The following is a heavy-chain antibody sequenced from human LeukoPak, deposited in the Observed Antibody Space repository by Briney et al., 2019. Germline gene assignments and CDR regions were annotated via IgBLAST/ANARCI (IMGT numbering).Heavy chain of an antibody. J-gene: IGHJ4*02. CDR3: AKAGRFLDKPRANDY. CDR2: ISGSGGST. D-gene: IGHD3-3*01. V-gene: IGHV3-23*01. CDR1: GFTFSSYA. Sequence: GGSLRLSCAASGFTFSSYAMSWVRRAPGKGLEWVSAISGSGGSTYYADSVKGRFTISRDNSKNTLYLQMNSLRAEDTAVYYCAKAGRFLDKPRANDYWGQGTLVTVSS.